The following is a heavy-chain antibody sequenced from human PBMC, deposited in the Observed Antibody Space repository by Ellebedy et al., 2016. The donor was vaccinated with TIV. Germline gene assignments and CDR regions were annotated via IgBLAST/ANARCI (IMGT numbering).Heavy chain of an antibody. CDR2: IYYSGST. J-gene: IGHJ3*02. V-gene: IGHV4-31*03. CDR1: GGSISSVGHY. D-gene: IGHD3-3*01. CDR3: ATNYDFRSGLINGDAFDI. Sequence: MPSETLSLTCSVSGGSISSVGHYWSWVRQHPGKGLEWIGYIYYSGSTYYNPSLKSRVTISADTSEVQFSLMLTSVTAADTAVYYCATNYDFRSGLINGDAFDIWGQGTVVTVSP.